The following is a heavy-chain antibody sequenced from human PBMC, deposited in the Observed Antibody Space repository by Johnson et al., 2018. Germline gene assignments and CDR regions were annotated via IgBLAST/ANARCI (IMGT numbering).Heavy chain of an antibody. Sequence: QVQLVQSGGGVVQPGRSLRLSCAASGFTFRNYGMHWVRQAPGKGLEWVALIWYDGSNKHYADAVKGRFTISRDNSKNTMSLQMRRLRADDTAVCYCARRDLDHAFDVWGQGTMVTVSS. CDR2: IWYDGSNK. CDR3: ARRDLDHAFDV. CDR1: GFTFRNYG. J-gene: IGHJ3*01. V-gene: IGHV3-33*01.